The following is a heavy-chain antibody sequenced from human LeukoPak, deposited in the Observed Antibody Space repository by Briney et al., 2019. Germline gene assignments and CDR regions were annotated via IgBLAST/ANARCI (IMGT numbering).Heavy chain of an antibody. CDR3: AKSTVTPGFFQLLREYFQH. Sequence: GGSLRLSCAASGFPFSKYGMHWVRQAPGKGLEWVAYIQYDAKNEKYADSVKGRFTISRDNSRNTLYLQMNSLRAEDTAVYYCAKSTVTPGFFQLLREYFQHWGQGTLVTVSS. D-gene: IGHD4-17*01. CDR1: GFPFSKYG. V-gene: IGHV3-30*02. CDR2: IQYDAKNE. J-gene: IGHJ1*01.